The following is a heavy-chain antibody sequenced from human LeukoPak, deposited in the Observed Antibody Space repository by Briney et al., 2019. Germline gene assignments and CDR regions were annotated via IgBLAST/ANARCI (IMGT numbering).Heavy chain of an antibody. V-gene: IGHV3-21*01. Sequence: GGSLRLSCAASGFTFSGYSMNWVRQAPGKGLEWVSSITSSSSYIYYADSVKGRFTISRDNAKNSLYLQMNSLRAEDTAVYYCAELGITMIGGVWGKGTTVTISS. D-gene: IGHD3-10*02. CDR1: GFTFSGYS. CDR2: ITSSSSYI. CDR3: AELGITMIGGV. J-gene: IGHJ6*04.